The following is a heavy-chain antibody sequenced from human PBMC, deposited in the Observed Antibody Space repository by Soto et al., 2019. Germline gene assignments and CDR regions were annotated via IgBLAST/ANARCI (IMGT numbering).Heavy chain of an antibody. V-gene: IGHV4-59*01. Sequence: PSETLSLTCTVSGGSISSYYWSWIRQPPGKGLEWIGYIYYSGSTNYNPSLKSRVTISVDTSKNQFSLKLSSVTAADTAVYYCARGNSGWYSLNWFDPWGQGTLVTVSS. J-gene: IGHJ5*02. D-gene: IGHD6-19*01. CDR2: IYYSGST. CDR1: GGSISSYY. CDR3: ARGNSGWYSLNWFDP.